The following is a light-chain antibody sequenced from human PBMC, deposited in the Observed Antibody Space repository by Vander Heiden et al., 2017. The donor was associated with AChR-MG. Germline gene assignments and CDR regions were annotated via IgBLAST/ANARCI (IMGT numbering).Light chain of an antibody. V-gene: IGLV2-11*01. Sequence: QSALTQPRPVSASPGQSVTISCTGTSSDVGGYNYVSWYQQHPGKAPKLMIYDVSKRPSGVPDRFSGSKSGNTASLTISGLQAEDEADYYCCSYAGSSWVFGGGTKLTVL. CDR1: SSDVGGYNY. CDR3: CSYAGSSWV. J-gene: IGLJ3*02. CDR2: DVS.